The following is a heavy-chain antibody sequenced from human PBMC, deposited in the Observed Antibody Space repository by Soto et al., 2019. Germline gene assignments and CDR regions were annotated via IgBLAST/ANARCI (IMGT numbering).Heavy chain of an antibody. J-gene: IGHJ6*02. Sequence: ASVKVSCKASGYTFTGYYMHWVRQAPGQGLEWMGWINPHSGGTKYAQRFQGWVTMTRDTSISTAYMERSRLRSDDTAVYYCARGPPRDIVVVPAAKYYYYYGMYVWGQGTTVTVSS. V-gene: IGHV1-2*04. CDR3: ARGPPRDIVVVPAAKYYYYYGMYV. D-gene: IGHD2-2*01. CDR2: INPHSGGT. CDR1: GYTFTGYY.